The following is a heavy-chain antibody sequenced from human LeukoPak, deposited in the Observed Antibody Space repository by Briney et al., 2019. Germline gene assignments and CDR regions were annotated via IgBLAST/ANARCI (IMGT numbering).Heavy chain of an antibody. D-gene: IGHD4-17*01. CDR1: GFTFSSYG. Sequence: PGGSLRLSCAASGFTFSSYGMHWVRQAPGKGLEWVAVIWYDGSNKYYADSVKGRFTISRDNSKNMLYLQMNSLRAEDTAVYYCARGTVTTQLDYWGQGTLVTVSS. V-gene: IGHV3-33*01. J-gene: IGHJ4*02. CDR2: IWYDGSNK. CDR3: ARGTVTTQLDY.